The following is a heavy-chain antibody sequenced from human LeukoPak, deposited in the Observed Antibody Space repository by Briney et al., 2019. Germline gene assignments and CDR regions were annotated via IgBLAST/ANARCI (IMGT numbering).Heavy chain of an antibody. Sequence: ASVKVSCKASGYTFTSYGISWVRQAPGQGLEGMGWISAYNGNTNYAQKLQGRVTMTTDTSTSTAYMELRSLRSDDTAVYYCARDLKPSTVTTGVYWGQGTLVTVSS. J-gene: IGHJ4*02. V-gene: IGHV1-18*01. CDR3: ARDLKPSTVTTGVY. D-gene: IGHD4-17*01. CDR2: ISAYNGNT. CDR1: GYTFTSYG.